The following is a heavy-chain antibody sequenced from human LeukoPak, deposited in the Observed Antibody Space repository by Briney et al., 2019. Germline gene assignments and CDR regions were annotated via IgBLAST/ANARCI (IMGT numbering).Heavy chain of an antibody. CDR1: GFTVSSNY. CDR3: ARVTYGDFWSGYCDY. CDR2: IYSGGST. J-gene: IGHJ4*02. Sequence: GGSLRLSCAASGFTVSSNYMSWVRQAPGKGLEWVSVIYSGGSTYYADSAKGRFTISRDNSKNTLYLQMNSLRAEDTAVYYCARVTYGDFWSGYCDYWGQGTLVTVSS. D-gene: IGHD3-3*01. V-gene: IGHV3-66*01.